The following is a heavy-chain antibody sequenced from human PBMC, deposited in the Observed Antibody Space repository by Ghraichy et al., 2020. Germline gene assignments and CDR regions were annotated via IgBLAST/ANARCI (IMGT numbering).Heavy chain of an antibody. CDR2: INPSGGST. J-gene: IGHJ4*02. CDR3: ARAPGGLGTSPHFDY. D-gene: IGHD2-2*01. V-gene: IGHV1-46*01. CDR1: GYTFTSYY. Sequence: ASVKVSCKASGYTFTSYYMHWVRQAPGQGLEWMGIINPSGGSTSYAQKFQGRVTMTRDTSTSTVYMELSSLRSEDTAVYYCARAPGGLGTSPHFDYWGQGTLVTVSS.